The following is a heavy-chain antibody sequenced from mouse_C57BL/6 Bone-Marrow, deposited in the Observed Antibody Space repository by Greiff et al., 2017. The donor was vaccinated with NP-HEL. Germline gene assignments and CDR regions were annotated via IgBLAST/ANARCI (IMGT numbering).Heavy chain of an antibody. V-gene: IGHV1-64*01. D-gene: IGHD2-3*01. J-gene: IGHJ3*01. CDR1: GYTFTSYW. Sequence: QVQLQQPGAELVKPGASVKLSCKASGYTFTSYWMHWVKQRPGQGLEWIGMIHPNSGSTNYNEKFKSKATLTVDKSSSTAYMQLSSLTSEDSAVYYCARLDDDGYYPFAYWGQGTLVTVSA. CDR3: ARLDDDGYYPFAY. CDR2: IHPNSGST.